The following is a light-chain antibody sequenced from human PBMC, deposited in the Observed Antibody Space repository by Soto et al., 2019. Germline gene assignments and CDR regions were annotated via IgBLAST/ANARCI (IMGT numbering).Light chain of an antibody. CDR3: QQYNNWPRRT. Sequence: EIVMTPSPATLSVSPGERATLSCRASQSVSSNLAWYQQKPGQAPRLLIYGASTRATGIPARFSGSGSGTEFTLTISSRQSEDFAVYYCQQYNNWPRRTFGQGTKVEIK. CDR2: GAS. CDR1: QSVSSN. J-gene: IGKJ1*01. V-gene: IGKV3-15*01.